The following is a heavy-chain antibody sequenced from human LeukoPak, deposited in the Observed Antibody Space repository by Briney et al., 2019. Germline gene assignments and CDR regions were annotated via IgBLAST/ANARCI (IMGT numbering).Heavy chain of an antibody. CDR1: GGSFSGYY. J-gene: IGHJ4*02. D-gene: IGHD3-10*01. Sequence: PSETLSLTCAVYGGSFSGYYWSWIRQPPRKGLEWIGEINHSGSTNYNPSLKSRVTISVDTSKNQFSLKLSSVTAADTAVYYCARVPFCYYGSGSHYIDYWGQGTLVTVSS. CDR2: INHSGST. CDR3: ARVPFCYYGSGSHYIDY. V-gene: IGHV4-34*01.